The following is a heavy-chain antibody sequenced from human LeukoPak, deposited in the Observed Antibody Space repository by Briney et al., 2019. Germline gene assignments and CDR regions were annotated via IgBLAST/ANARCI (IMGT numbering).Heavy chain of an antibody. Sequence: GGSLRLSCAASGFTFSNYDMNWVRQAPGKGLVWVSRVNTDGSSTTYADSVKGRFTISRDNAKNTLYLQMNSLRAEDTAVYYCARDLRGIVVVTAIDYWGQGTLVTVSS. CDR2: VNTDGSST. V-gene: IGHV3-74*01. CDR3: ARDLRGIVVVTAIDY. J-gene: IGHJ4*02. D-gene: IGHD2-21*02. CDR1: GFTFSNYD.